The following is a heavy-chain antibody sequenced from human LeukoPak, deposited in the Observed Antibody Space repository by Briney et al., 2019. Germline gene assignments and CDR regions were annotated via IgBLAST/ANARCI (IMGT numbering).Heavy chain of an antibody. V-gene: IGHV3-9*01. Sequence: GGSLRLSCAASGFTFDDYAMHWVRQAPGKGLEWVSGISWNSGSIGYADSVKGRFTISRDNAKNSLYLQMNSLRAEDTALYYCAKYSRPTSSIRYYYYGMDVWGQGTTVTVSS. CDR1: GFTFDDYA. CDR3: AKYSRPTSSIRYYYYGMDV. J-gene: IGHJ6*02. CDR2: ISWNSGSI.